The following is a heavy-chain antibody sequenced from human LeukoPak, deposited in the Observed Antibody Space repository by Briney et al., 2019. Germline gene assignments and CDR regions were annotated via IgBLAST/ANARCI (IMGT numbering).Heavy chain of an antibody. J-gene: IGHJ4*02. D-gene: IGHD5-18*01. V-gene: IGHV3-53*01. CDR3: ARVNVDTAMNFDY. CDR1: GFTVSSNY. Sequence: EGSLRLSCAASGFTVSSNYMSWVRQAPGKGLEWVSVIYSGGSTYYADSVKGRFTISRDNSKNTLYLQMNSLRAEDTAVYYCARVNVDTAMNFDYWGQGTLVTVSS. CDR2: IYSGGST.